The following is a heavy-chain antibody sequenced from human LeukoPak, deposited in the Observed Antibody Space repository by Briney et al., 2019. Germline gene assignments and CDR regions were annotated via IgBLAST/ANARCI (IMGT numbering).Heavy chain of an antibody. Sequence: SETLSLTCTVSGDSLSSYYWSWIRQPPGKGLEWIGYIYYSGSTNYNPSLKSRVTISVDTSKNQFSLKLSSVTAADTAVYYCASHGTFWGQGTLVTVSS. J-gene: IGHJ4*02. CDR2: IYYSGST. V-gene: IGHV4-59*08. D-gene: IGHD1-7*01. CDR1: GDSLSSYY. CDR3: ASHGTF.